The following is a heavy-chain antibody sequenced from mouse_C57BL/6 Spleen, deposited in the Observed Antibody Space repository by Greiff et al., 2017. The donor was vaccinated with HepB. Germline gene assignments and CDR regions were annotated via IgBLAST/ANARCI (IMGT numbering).Heavy chain of an antibody. Sequence: VQLQQPGAELVMPGASVKLSCNASGYTFTSYWMHWVKQRPGQGLEWIGEIDPSDSYTNYNQKFKGKSTLTVDKSSSTAYMQLSSLTSEDSAVYYCARGNYDYFDYWGQGTTLTVSS. CDR2: IDPSDSYT. V-gene: IGHV1-69*01. J-gene: IGHJ2*01. D-gene: IGHD2-1*01. CDR1: GYTFTSYW. CDR3: ARGNYDYFDY.